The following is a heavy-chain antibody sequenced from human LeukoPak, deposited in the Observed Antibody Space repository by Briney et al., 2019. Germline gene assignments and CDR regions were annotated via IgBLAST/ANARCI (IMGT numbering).Heavy chain of an antibody. CDR3: ARFWGDDAFDI. CDR1: GDSLSSGSYC. D-gene: IGHD3-16*01. CDR2: IYTSGST. J-gene: IGHJ3*02. V-gene: IGHV4-61*02. Sequence: PSQTLSLTCTVSGDSLSSGSYCGRSVRQPAGRGLEWLGRIYTSGSTNYNPSLKSRVTISVDTSKNQFSLKRSSVAATDTAVYYCARFWGDDAFDIWGQGTMVTVSS.